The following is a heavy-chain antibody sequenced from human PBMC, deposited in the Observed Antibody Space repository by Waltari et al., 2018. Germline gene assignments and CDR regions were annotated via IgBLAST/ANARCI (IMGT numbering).Heavy chain of an antibody. V-gene: IGHV1-2*02. CDR2: INPNSGGT. CDR3: ARAFTIFGVVIAHSWFDP. J-gene: IGHJ5*02. Sequence: QVQLVQSGAEVKKPGASVKVSCKASGYTFTGYYMHWVRQAPGQGLEWMGWINPNSGGTNYAQKFQGRVTMTRDTSISTAYMELSRLRSDDTAVYYCARAFTIFGVVIAHSWFDPWGQGTLVTVSS. CDR1: GYTFTGYY. D-gene: IGHD3-3*01.